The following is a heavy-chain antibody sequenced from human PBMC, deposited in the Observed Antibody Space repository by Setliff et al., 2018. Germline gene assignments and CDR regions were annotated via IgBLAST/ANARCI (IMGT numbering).Heavy chain of an antibody. CDR2: IIPVLGMT. CDR3: ARGPSPTVTPSRLIYFYHMDV. V-gene: IGHV1-69*10. Sequence: SVKVSCKASGDPFNAYGVSWVRQAPGQGLEWMGAIIPVLGMTDYAQKFQGRLTITADQSTTTVYMELSSLRFDDTALYYCARGPSPTVTPSRLIYFYHMDVWGTGTTVTSP. CDR1: GDPFNAYG. J-gene: IGHJ6*03. D-gene: IGHD4-17*01.